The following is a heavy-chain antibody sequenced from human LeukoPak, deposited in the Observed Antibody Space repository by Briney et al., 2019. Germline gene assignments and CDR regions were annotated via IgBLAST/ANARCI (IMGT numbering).Heavy chain of an antibody. CDR1: GYTFRDYS. D-gene: IGHD3-16*02. CDR3: VSGNDPDSTRESYRLDAFDI. CDR2: ISSTNDYI. Sequence: PGGSLRLSCAASGYTFRDYSVNWVRQAPGKGLEWVSSISSTNDYIYYADSVKGRFTISRDNAKSSLYLQMNSLRAEDTAVYYCVSGNDPDSTRESYRLDAFDIWGQGTTVIVSS. J-gene: IGHJ3*02. V-gene: IGHV3-21*01.